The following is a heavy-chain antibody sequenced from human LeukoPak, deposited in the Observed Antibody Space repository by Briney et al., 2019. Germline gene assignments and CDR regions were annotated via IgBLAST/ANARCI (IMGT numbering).Heavy chain of an antibody. CDR2: IIPIFGTA. D-gene: IGHD6-13*01. CDR1: GGTFSSYA. V-gene: IGHV1-69*13. J-gene: IGHJ3*02. Sequence: GASVKVSCKASGGTFSSYAISWVRQAPGQGLEWMGGIIPIFGTANYAQKFQGRVTITADESTSTAYMELSSLRSEDTAVYYCARSLKQQLVLGAFDIWGQGTMVTVSP. CDR3: ARSLKQQLVLGAFDI.